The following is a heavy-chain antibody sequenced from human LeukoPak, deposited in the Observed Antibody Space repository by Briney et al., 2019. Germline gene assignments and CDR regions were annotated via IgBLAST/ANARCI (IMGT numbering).Heavy chain of an antibody. CDR2: ISDSGGGT. Sequence: GSLRPSCAASGFTFSNFAMSWVRQAPGKGLQWVSAISDSGGGTFYADSVKGRFTISRDNSKNTLYLQMNSLRAEDTAVYYCAKVGVGWVAFEYWGQGTLVTVSS. D-gene: IGHD3-16*01. J-gene: IGHJ4*02. CDR3: AKVGVGWVAFEY. V-gene: IGHV3-23*01. CDR1: GFTFSNFA.